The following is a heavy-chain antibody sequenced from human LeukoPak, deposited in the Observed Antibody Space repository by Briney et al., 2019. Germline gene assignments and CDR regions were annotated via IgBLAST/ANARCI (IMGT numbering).Heavy chain of an antibody. J-gene: IGHJ5*02. Sequence: SETLSLTCTVSGGSISSYYWSWIRQPPGKGLEWIGYIYYSGSTNYNPSLKSRVTISVDTSKNQFSLKLSSVTAVDTAVYYCARVSDDYGDQGWFDPWGQGTLVTVSS. V-gene: IGHV4-59*01. CDR1: GGSISSYY. D-gene: IGHD4-17*01. CDR2: IYYSGST. CDR3: ARVSDDYGDQGWFDP.